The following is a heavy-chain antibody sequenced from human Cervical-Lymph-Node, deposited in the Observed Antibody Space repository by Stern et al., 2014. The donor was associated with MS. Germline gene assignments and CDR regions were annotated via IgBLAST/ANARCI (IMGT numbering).Heavy chain of an antibody. J-gene: IGHJ4*02. CDR1: GLTFSNYS. Sequence: EEQLVEAGGGLVTPGGSLRLSCAASGLTFSNYSMSWVRQAPGTGLEWVSSITRTSTYTYYADSVRGRFTIFRDNANKSLYLQMNSLRAEDTAVYYCGGNYWGQGTLVTVSS. CDR3: GGNY. CDR2: ITRTSTYT. V-gene: IGHV3-21*01.